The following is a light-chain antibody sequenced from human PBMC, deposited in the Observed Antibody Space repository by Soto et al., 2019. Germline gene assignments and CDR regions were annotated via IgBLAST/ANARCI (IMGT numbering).Light chain of an antibody. V-gene: IGKV1-9*01. CDR3: QQLNSYPLT. CDR1: QGISSY. Sequence: DIQLTQSPSFLSASVGDRVTITCRASQGISSYLAWYQQKPGKAPKLLIYASSTLQSWVPSRFSGSGSGTECTLTISSLQPEDFATYYCQQLNSYPLTFGPGTKVDI. J-gene: IGKJ3*01. CDR2: ASS.